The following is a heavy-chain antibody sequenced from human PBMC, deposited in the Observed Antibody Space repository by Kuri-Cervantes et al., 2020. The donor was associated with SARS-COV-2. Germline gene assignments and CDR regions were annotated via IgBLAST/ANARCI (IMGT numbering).Heavy chain of an antibody. D-gene: IGHD3-22*01. CDR2: IYYSGST. Sequence: SETLSLTCTVSGGSISSSSYYWGWIRQPPGKGLEWIGSIYYSGSTYYNPSLKSRVTISVDTSKNQFSLKLSSVTAADTAVYYCARDLYDSSGYYSPHVFDYWGQGTLVTVSS. CDR1: GGSISSSSYY. V-gene: IGHV4-39*02. J-gene: IGHJ4*02. CDR3: ARDLYDSSGYYSPHVFDY.